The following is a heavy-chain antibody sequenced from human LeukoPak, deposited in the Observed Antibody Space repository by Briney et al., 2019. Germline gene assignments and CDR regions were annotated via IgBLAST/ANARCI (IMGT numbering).Heavy chain of an antibody. CDR3: ASLFVRGVIIEGFDP. J-gene: IGHJ5*02. D-gene: IGHD3-10*01. V-gene: IGHV3-23*01. CDR2: ISGSGGST. CDR1: GFTFSSYA. Sequence: GGSLRLSCAASGFTFSSYAMSWVRQAPGKGLEWVSAISGSGGSTYYADSVKGRFTISRDNSKNTLYLQMNSLRAEDTAVYYCASLFVRGVIIEGFDPWGQGTLVTVSP.